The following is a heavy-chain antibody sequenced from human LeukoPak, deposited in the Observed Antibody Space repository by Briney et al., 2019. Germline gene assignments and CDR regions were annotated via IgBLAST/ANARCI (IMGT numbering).Heavy chain of an antibody. D-gene: IGHD1-26*01. CDR3: ARGAHGSGFDI. Sequence: GESLKISCQTFGFTFATNWIGWVRQMPGKGLDCLGVIYPGDSDTRYSPSFQGQVTISADKSISTAYLLWSSLKASDTAIYYWARGAHGSGFDIWGQGTMVTVSS. V-gene: IGHV5-51*01. J-gene: IGHJ3*02. CDR1: GFTFATNW. CDR2: IYPGDSDT.